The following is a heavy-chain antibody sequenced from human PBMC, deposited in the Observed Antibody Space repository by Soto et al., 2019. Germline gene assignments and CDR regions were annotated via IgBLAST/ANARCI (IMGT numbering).Heavy chain of an antibody. CDR2: IRNTPYGGTT. Sequence: PGGSLRLSSNGSGFRFSEHAMTWVRQAPGKGLEWVGFIRNTPYGGTTDYAASVRGRFTISRDDSASIAYLQMNSLKTEDSGLYYCSRGSFGYYGPWGPGTLVTVSS. CDR3: SRGSFGYYGP. CDR1: GFRFSEHA. J-gene: IGHJ5*02. V-gene: IGHV3-49*04. D-gene: IGHD2-2*03.